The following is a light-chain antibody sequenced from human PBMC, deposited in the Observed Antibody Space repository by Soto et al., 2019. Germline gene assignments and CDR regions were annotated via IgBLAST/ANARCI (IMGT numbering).Light chain of an antibody. V-gene: IGKV3-11*01. CDR3: VQRTTWPWT. Sequence: EIVLTQSPGTLSLSPGERATLSCRASQSVSVHLAWYQQKPGQAPRLLIYDASNRATGIPARFSGSGSGTAVTLSISSLEPEDFAVYHCVQRTTWPWTCGQGSKVEIK. CDR2: DAS. CDR1: QSVSVH. J-gene: IGKJ1*01.